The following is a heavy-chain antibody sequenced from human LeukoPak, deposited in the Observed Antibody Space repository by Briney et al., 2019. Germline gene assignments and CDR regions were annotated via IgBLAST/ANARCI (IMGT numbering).Heavy chain of an antibody. CDR2: IKEDGSDK. J-gene: IGHJ6*02. D-gene: IGHD3-9*01. CDR1: GFSFSTYW. V-gene: IGHV3-7*01. Sequence: GGSLRLSCTGSGFSFSTYWMTWVRQAPGKGLEWVGNIKEDGSDKYYGDSVKGRFTISRDNAKNSVYLQMTSLRAEDTAVYYCARDDQFYDILTGYYSGYGINVWGQGTTVFVS. CDR3: ARDDQFYDILTGYYSGYGINV.